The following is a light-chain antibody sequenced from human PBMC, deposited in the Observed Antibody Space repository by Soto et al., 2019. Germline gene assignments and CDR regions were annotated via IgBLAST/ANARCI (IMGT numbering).Light chain of an antibody. CDR1: SSNIGAGYD. J-gene: IGLJ2*01. CDR2: GNS. Sequence: QAVVTQPPSVSGAPGQRVTISCTGSSSNIGAGYDVHWYQQLPGTAPKLLIYGNSNRPSGVPDRCSGSKSGTSASLAITGLQADDEADYYCQSYDSSLSGVVFGGGTKLTVL. CDR3: QSYDSSLSGVV. V-gene: IGLV1-40*01.